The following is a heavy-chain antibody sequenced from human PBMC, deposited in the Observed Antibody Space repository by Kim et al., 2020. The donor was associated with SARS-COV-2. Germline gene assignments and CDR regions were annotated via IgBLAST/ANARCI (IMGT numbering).Heavy chain of an antibody. Sequence: GGSLRLSCAASAFTFSTYCMHWVRQAPGKGLVWVSRMTEDGRNINHADSVRGRFTISRDHATTTLYLQMNSLRPDDTAIYYCAKDFGGPSDSWGQGTLVTVSS. D-gene: IGHD3-16*01. V-gene: IGHV3-74*01. CDR1: AFTFSTYC. J-gene: IGHJ4*02. CDR2: MTEDGRNI. CDR3: AKDFGGPSDS.